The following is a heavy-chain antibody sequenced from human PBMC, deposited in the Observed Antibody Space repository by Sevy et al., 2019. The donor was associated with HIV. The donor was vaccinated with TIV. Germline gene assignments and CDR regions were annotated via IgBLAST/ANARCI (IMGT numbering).Heavy chain of an antibody. CDR1: GFNFSDFG. D-gene: IGHD6-13*01. CDR2: VSYDGSRQ. CDR3: AKGGAADWYS. V-gene: IGHV3-30*18. J-gene: IGHJ4*02. Sequence: GGSLRLSCVDSGFNFSDFGMLWVRQAQGKGLEWVAAVSYDGSRQYYADSVKGRFTISRDNSENTMYLQMNSLRPEDTAVYYCAKGGAADWYSWGQGTLVTVSS.